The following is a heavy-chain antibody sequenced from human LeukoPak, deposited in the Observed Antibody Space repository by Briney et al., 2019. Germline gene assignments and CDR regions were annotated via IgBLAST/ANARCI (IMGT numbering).Heavy chain of an antibody. V-gene: IGHV3-33*06. Sequence: PGGSLRLSCAASGFTFSSYAMHWVRQAPGKGLEWVTVIWYDGSNKYYADSVKGRFTISRDNSKNTLYLQMNSLRAEDTALYYCAKSKDGYNIVDYWGQGTLVTVSS. CDR1: GFTFSSYA. CDR2: IWYDGSNK. D-gene: IGHD5-24*01. CDR3: AKSKDGYNIVDY. J-gene: IGHJ4*02.